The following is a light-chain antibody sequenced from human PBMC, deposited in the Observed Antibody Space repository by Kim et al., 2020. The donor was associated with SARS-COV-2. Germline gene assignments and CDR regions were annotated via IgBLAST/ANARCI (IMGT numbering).Light chain of an antibody. Sequence: QSALTQPRSVSGSPGQSVTISCTGTSSDVGGYNYVSWYQQHPDKAPKLMTYGVTERPSGVPDRFSGSKSGNTASLTISGLQAEDEADYYCCSYAGSSSLVFGGGTKVTVL. J-gene: IGLJ3*02. CDR3: CSYAGSSSLV. CDR1: SSDVGGYNY. V-gene: IGLV2-11*01. CDR2: GVT.